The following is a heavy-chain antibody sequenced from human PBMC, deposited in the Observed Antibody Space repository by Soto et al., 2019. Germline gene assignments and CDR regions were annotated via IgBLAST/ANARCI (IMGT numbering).Heavy chain of an antibody. CDR3: ARSSYYYDSSGYYSYYFDY. CDR1: GGSISSYY. CDR2: IYYSGST. V-gene: IGHV4-59*01. Sequence: TLSLTCTVSGGSISSYYWSWIRQPPGKGLEWIGYIYYSGSTNYNPSLKSRVTISVDTSKNQFSLKLSSVTAADTAVYYCARSSYYYDSSGYYSYYFDYWGQGTLVTVSS. J-gene: IGHJ4*02. D-gene: IGHD3-22*01.